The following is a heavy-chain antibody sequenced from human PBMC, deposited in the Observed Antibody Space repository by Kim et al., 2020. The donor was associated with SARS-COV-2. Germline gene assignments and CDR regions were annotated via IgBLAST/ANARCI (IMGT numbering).Heavy chain of an antibody. Sequence: VSVKSRITINPDTSKNQFSLQLNSVTPEDTAVYYCARDTTTVVTPNFFDYWGQGTLVTVSS. D-gene: IGHD4-17*01. J-gene: IGHJ4*02. CDR3: ARDTTTVVTPNFFDY. V-gene: IGHV6-1*01.